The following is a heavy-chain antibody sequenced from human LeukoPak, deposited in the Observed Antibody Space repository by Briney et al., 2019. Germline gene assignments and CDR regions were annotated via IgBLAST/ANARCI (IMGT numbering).Heavy chain of an antibody. CDR3: ARVITMVRGHGMDV. J-gene: IGHJ6*04. CDR2: INAGNGNT. D-gene: IGHD3-10*01. CDR1: GYTYTSYA. V-gene: IGHV1-3*01. Sequence: ASVNVPCKACGYTYTSYAMHWVRQAPGQRLEGMGWINAGNGNTKYSQKVQGRVTITRDTSASTAYMELSSLRSEDTAVYYCARVITMVRGHGMDVWGKGTTVTVSS.